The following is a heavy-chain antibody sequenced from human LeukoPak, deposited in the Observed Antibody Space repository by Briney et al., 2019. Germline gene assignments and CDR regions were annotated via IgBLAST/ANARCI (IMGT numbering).Heavy chain of an antibody. V-gene: IGHV4-59*12. Sequence: PSETLSLTCTVSGGSISSYYWSWIRQPPGKGLEWIGHIYFNGNTNYNPSLKSRVTISVDTSKNQFSLKLSSVTAADTAIYYCARETRGLGGFDSWGQGTLVTVSS. CDR3: ARETRGLGGFDS. J-gene: IGHJ4*02. D-gene: IGHD3-16*01. CDR1: GGSISSYY. CDR2: IYFNGNT.